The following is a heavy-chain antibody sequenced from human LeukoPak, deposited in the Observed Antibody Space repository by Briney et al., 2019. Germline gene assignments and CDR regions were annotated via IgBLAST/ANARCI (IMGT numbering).Heavy chain of an antibody. J-gene: IGHJ4*02. Sequence: ASVKVSCKASGYIFTSFGISWVRQAPGQGLEWMGWISAYNGNTNYAQKLQGRVTMTTDTSTSTAYMELRSLRSDDTAVYYCARDYLAYGDYEAPCDYWGQGTPVTVSS. CDR1: GYIFTSFG. D-gene: IGHD4-17*01. CDR2: ISAYNGNT. V-gene: IGHV1-18*01. CDR3: ARDYLAYGDYEAPCDY.